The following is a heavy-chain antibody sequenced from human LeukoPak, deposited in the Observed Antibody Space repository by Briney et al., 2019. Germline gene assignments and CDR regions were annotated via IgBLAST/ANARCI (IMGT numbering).Heavy chain of an antibody. CDR1: GYTITSYY. Sequence: ASVKVSCKASGYTITSYYMHWVRQAPGQGLEWMGIINPSGGSTSYAQKFQGRVTMTRGTSTSTVYMELSSLRSEDTAVYYCASSAQNGYWGAFDIWGQGTMVTVSS. V-gene: IGHV1-46*03. D-gene: IGHD3-16*01. CDR3: ASSAQNGYWGAFDI. CDR2: INPSGGST. J-gene: IGHJ3*02.